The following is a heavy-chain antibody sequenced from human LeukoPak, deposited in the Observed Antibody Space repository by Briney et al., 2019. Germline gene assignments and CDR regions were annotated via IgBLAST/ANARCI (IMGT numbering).Heavy chain of an antibody. J-gene: IGHJ4*02. CDR2: ISSSSSYR. CDR1: GFTFSDYY. CDR3: ATTRGGGYSYGYSAY. Sequence: GGSLRLSCAASGFTFSDYYMSWIRQAPGKGLEWVSYISSSSSYRNYADSVKGRFTISRDNAKNSLYLQMNSLRAEDTAIYYCATTRGGGYSYGYSAYWGQGTLVTVFS. D-gene: IGHD5-18*01. V-gene: IGHV3-11*06.